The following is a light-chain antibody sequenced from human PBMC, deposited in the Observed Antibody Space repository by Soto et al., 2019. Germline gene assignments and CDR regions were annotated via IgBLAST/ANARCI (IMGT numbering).Light chain of an antibody. CDR1: QSISDW. J-gene: IGKJ1*01. CDR3: LQHNSYPWT. CDR2: KAS. Sequence: DIQMTQSPSTLSASVGDRVTITCRASQSISDWLAWYQQKPGKVPKLLIYKASNLESGVPSRFSGSGSGTEFTLTISSLQPEDFATYYCLQHNSYPWTFGQGTKVDIK. V-gene: IGKV1-5*03.